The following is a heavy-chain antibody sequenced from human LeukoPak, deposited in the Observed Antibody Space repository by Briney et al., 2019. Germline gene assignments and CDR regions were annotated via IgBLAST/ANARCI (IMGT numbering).Heavy chain of an antibody. CDR3: ARGYYYDSSGYSGVI. Sequence: ASVKVSCKASGYTFTSYYMHWVRQAPGQGLEWMGIINPSGGSTSYAQKFQGRVTMTRDMSTSTVYMELSSLISEDTAVYYCARGYYYDSSGYSGVIWGQGTMVTVSS. V-gene: IGHV1-46*01. CDR2: INPSGGST. CDR1: GYTFTSYY. J-gene: IGHJ3*02. D-gene: IGHD3-22*01.